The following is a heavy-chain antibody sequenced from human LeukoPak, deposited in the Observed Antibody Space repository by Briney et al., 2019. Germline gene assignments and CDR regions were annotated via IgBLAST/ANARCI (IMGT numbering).Heavy chain of an antibody. CDR3: ARDRGVPRPYYFDQ. J-gene: IGHJ4*02. D-gene: IGHD3-10*01. CDR1: GGSVRSSSYY. Sequence: SETLSLTCTVSGGSVRSSSYYWGCICQPPGKGLEWIGSVHYNGSTCYNPSLGGRVIMSIDTSKNQFSLKLTSVTAADTAMYYCARDRGVPRPYYFDQWGQGTLVTVSS. V-gene: IGHV4-39*07. CDR2: VHYNGST.